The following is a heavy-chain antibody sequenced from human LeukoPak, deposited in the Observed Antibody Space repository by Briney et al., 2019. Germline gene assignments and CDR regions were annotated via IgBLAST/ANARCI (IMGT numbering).Heavy chain of an antibody. D-gene: IGHD3-16*01. V-gene: IGHV4-59*01. Sequence: SETLSLTCTVSGGSISSYDWSWIRQPPGKGLEWIGYIYYSGSTNYNPSLKSRVTISVDTSKNQFSLKLSSVTAADTAVYYCARDRGNSLHWFDPWGQGTLVTVSS. CDR1: GGSISSYD. CDR3: ARDRGNSLHWFDP. J-gene: IGHJ5*02. CDR2: IYYSGST.